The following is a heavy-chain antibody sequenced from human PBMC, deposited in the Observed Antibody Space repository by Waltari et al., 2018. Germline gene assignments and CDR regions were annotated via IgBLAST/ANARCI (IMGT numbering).Heavy chain of an antibody. CDR2: IVVGSGNT. J-gene: IGHJ4*02. V-gene: IGHV1-58*01. CDR3: AAGSGSSFDY. CDR1: GFPFTSSA. D-gene: IGHD2-15*01. Sequence: QMQLVQSGPEVKKPGPSVKVSCKASGFPFTSSALQWVRQARGQRLEWRGWIVVGSGNTNYAQKFQERVTITRDMSTSTAYMELSSLRSEDTAVYYCAAGSGSSFDYWGQGTLVTVSS.